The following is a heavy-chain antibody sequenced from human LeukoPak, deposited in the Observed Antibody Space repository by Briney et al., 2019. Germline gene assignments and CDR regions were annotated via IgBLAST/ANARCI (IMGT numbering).Heavy chain of an antibody. Sequence: GGSLRLSCAASGYTFSTYWMNWYRQAPGKGLEWVGNINQDASEINYADSVRGRFTISRDNAKNSLHLQMNSLRAEDTAVYYCATDRDNSDWQKRFDSWGQGTLVTVSS. CDR2: INQDASEI. D-gene: IGHD2-21*02. J-gene: IGHJ4*02. CDR3: ATDRDNSDWQKRFDS. CDR1: GYTFSTYW. V-gene: IGHV3-7*01.